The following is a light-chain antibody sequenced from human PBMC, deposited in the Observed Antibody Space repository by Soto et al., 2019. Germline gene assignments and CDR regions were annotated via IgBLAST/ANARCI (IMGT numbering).Light chain of an antibody. V-gene: IGLV2-8*01. Sequence: QSVLTQPPSASGSPGQSVTISCTGTSSDVGAYKYVSWYQQHPGKAPKLMIYEVSKRPSGVPDRFSGSKSGNTASLTVSGLQAEDEADYYCSSYISSNTLGFGGGTQLTVL. CDR2: EVS. CDR1: SSDVGAYKY. J-gene: IGLJ3*02. CDR3: SSYISSNTLG.